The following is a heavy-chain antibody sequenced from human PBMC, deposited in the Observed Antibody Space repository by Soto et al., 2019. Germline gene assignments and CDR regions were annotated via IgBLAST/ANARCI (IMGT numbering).Heavy chain of an antibody. CDR1: GFSLSDARMA. D-gene: IGHD1-26*01. V-gene: IGHV2-26*01. J-gene: IGHJ4*02. Sequence: SGPTLVNPTETLTLTCSVSGFSLSDARMAVSWIRQPPGKSLEWLAHIYSNDEKSYSTSLQRRLSISRDTSKSQVVLTMTNLDPGDTATYYCARMVRLVGATYYFDYWGQGSLGTVSS. CDR2: IYSNDEK. CDR3: ARMVRLVGATYYFDY.